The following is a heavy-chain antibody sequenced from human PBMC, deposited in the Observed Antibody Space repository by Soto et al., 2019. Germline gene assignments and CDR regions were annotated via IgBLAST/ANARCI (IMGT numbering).Heavy chain of an antibody. J-gene: IGHJ4*02. CDR3: ARRSSGWYFDY. D-gene: IGHD6-19*01. CDR2: ISGSGGST. Sequence: EVQLLESGGGLVLPGGSLRLSCAAPGFTFSNYAMTWVRQAPGKGLEWVSVISGSGGSTYYADSVKGRFTISRDNSKNTLYQQMNSLRGEDTAVYYCARRSSGWYFDYWGQGTLVTVSS. V-gene: IGHV3-23*01. CDR1: GFTFSNYA.